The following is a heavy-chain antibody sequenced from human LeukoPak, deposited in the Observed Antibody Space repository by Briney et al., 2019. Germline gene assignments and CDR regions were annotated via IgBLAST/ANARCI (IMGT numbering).Heavy chain of an antibody. CDR1: GYTLTELS. D-gene: IGHD5-12*01. Sequence: ASVKVSCKVSGYTLTELSMHWVRQAPGKGLEWMGGFDPEDGETIYAQKFQGRVTMTEDTSTDTAYMELSSLRSEDTAVCYCATLLPRGYSGYDWANWFDPWGQGTLVTVSS. CDR2: FDPEDGET. V-gene: IGHV1-24*01. CDR3: ATLLPRGYSGYDWANWFDP. J-gene: IGHJ5*02.